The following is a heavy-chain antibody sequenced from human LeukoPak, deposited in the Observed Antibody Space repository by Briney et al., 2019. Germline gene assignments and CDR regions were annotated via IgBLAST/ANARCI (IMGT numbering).Heavy chain of an antibody. CDR2: INSDGSST. CDR1: GNYW. Sequence: GGSLRLSCAASGNYWMHWVRQAPGKGLVWVSHINSDGSSTSYADSVRGRFTISRDNAKNTLYLQMNSLRAEDTAVYYCGRALYRGFDYWGQGTLVTVSS. D-gene: IGHD1-26*01. J-gene: IGHJ4*02. V-gene: IGHV3-74*01. CDR3: GRALYRGFDY.